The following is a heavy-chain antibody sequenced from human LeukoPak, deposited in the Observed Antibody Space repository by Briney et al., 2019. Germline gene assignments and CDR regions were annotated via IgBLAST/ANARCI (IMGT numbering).Heavy chain of an antibody. Sequence: GASVKVSCKASGYTFTSYGISWVRQARGQRLEWIGWISAYSGNTNYAQKLQDRVTMTTDTSTSTAYMELRSLRSEDTAVYYCARYPSLLYIVVIGAFDVWGQGTMVTVSS. CDR2: ISAYSGNT. CDR3: ARYPSLLYIVVIGAFDV. J-gene: IGHJ3*01. CDR1: GYTFTSYG. V-gene: IGHV1-18*04. D-gene: IGHD3-22*01.